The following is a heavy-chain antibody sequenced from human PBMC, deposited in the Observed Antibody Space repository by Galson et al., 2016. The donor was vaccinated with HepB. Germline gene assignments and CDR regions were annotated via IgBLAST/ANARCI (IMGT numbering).Heavy chain of an antibody. CDR2: INSDGST. Sequence: SLRLSCAISGFTVSTNYMRWVRQAPGKGLEWVSLINSDGSTDYGDTVKDRFTISRDNSKNTLHLQMYNLRGEDTAVYYCARGPNTIFAVVPKAFDIWGQGTVVTVSS. CDR1: GFTVSTNY. CDR3: ARGPNTIFAVVPKAFDI. V-gene: IGHV3-66*01. D-gene: IGHD3-3*01. J-gene: IGHJ3*02.